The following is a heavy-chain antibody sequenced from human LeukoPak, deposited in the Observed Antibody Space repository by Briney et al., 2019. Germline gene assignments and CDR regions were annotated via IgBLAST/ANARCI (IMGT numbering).Heavy chain of an antibody. CDR2: ISGGGGST. Sequence: LSGGSLRLSCAASGFTFSNYAMSWVRQAPGKGLEWVSAISGGGGSTYYADSMKGRFTISRDNTKNSLYLQMNSLRAEDTAVYSCAKGYYGSGSYGWFDYWGQGTLVTVSS. CDR1: GFTFSNYA. D-gene: IGHD3-10*01. CDR3: AKGYYGSGSYGWFDY. V-gene: IGHV3-23*01. J-gene: IGHJ4*02.